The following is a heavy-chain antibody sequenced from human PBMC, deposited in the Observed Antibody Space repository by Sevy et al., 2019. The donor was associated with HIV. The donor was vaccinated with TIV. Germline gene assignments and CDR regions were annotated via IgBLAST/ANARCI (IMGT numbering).Heavy chain of an antibody. D-gene: IGHD3-3*01. J-gene: IGHJ4*02. CDR2: INPMSATG. CDR3: ARPRVYYDVWNGYPPFDY. Sequence: ASVKVSCKTSGGTLSSHAINWMRLAPRQGLEWIGGINPMSATGNYAQTFAQTFQGRLTITADESTGTVYMELSSLRSEDSAVYYCARPRVYYDVWNGYPPFDYWGQGSQVTVSS. V-gene: IGHV1-69*13. CDR1: GGTLSSHA.